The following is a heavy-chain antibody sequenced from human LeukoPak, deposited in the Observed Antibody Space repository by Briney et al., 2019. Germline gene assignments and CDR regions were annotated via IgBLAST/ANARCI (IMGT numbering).Heavy chain of an antibody. CDR3: ARDDREYGSGSYDY. V-gene: IGHV1-3*01. CDR1: GYTFTSYA. Sequence: ASVKVSCRASGYTFTSYAMHWVRQAPGQRLEWMGWINAGNGNTKYSQKFQGRVTITRDTSASTAYMELSSLRSEDTAVYYCARDDREYGSGSYDYWGQGTLVTVSS. D-gene: IGHD3-10*01. CDR2: INAGNGNT. J-gene: IGHJ4*02.